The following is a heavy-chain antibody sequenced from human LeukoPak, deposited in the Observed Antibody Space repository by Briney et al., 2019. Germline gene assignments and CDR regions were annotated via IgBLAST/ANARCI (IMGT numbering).Heavy chain of an antibody. D-gene: IGHD6-19*01. V-gene: IGHV3-7*01. J-gene: IGHJ4*02. CDR2: IKQDGSDK. Sequence: GGSLRLSCAASGFTFSNYALSWVRQAPGKGLEWVANIKQDGSDKYYVDSVKGRFTISRDNAKNSLYLQMNSLRAEDTAVYYCARGGYSSGSIDYWGQGTLVTVSS. CDR1: GFTFSNYA. CDR3: ARGGYSSGSIDY.